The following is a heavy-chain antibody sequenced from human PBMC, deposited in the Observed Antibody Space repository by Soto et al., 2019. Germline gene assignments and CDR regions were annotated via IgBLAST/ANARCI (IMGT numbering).Heavy chain of an antibody. V-gene: IGHV4-39*01. CDR1: GGSISSSSYY. J-gene: IGHJ4*02. D-gene: IGHD3-16*02. CDR2: IYYSGST. CDR3: ARHGIPKDPYDYVWGSYRQLGGYFDY. Sequence: SETLSLTCTVSGGSISSSSYYWGWIRQPPGKGLEWIGSIYYSGSTYYNPSLKSRVTISVDTSKNQFSLKLSSVTAADTAVYYCARHGIPKDPYDYVWGSYRQLGGYFDYWGQGTLVTVSS.